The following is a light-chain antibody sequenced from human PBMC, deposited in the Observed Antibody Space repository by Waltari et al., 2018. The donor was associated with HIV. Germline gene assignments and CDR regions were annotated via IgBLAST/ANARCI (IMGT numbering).Light chain of an antibody. J-gene: IGLJ3*02. Sequence: QSPLTQPRSVSGSPGQSVTISCTGTSSDIGRYNYLSWYQQHPGKAPKLMIFDVSRSASGVPDRCSGSKSGNTASLIMSGIQAEDEADYYGCSYAGNDPWVFGGGTKLTVL. CDR2: DVS. CDR3: CSYAGNDPWV. V-gene: IGLV2-11*01. CDR1: SSDIGRYNY.